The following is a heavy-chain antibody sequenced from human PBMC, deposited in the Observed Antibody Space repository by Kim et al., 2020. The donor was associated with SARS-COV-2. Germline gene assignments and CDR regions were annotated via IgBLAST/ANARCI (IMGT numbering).Heavy chain of an antibody. CDR1: GTSFSSYY. V-gene: IGHV4-34*01. CDR3: AREPYWTIAGRPADS. J-gene: IGHJ4*02. D-gene: IGHD6-6*01. CDR2: INHSGST. Sequence: SETLSLTCAVDGTSFSSYYWSWIRQPPGKGLEWIGEINHSGSTNYNPSLKSRVIISLDTSKNQFSLKVSSVTAADTAVYYCAREPYWTIAGRPADSWGQGTLVTVSP.